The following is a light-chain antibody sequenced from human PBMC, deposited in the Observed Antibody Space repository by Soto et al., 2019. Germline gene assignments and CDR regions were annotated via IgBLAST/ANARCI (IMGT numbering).Light chain of an antibody. Sequence: DIQMTQSPSSLSASVGDRVTITCQASQDIRKYLNWYQQKPGRAPKLLIYGASNLETGVPSRFSGSGYGTDFTFAIRSLQPEDIATYYCQHYDNLPPFTFGPGTKVAIK. V-gene: IGKV1-33*01. CDR2: GAS. J-gene: IGKJ3*01. CDR1: QDIRKY. CDR3: QHYDNLPPFT.